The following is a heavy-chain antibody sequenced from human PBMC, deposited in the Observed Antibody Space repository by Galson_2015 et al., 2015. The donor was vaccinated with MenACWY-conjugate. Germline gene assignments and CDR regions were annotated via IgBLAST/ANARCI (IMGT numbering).Heavy chain of an antibody. CDR3: ERVRGGRHNWFDP. V-gene: IGHV6-1*01. D-gene: IGHD2-15*01. CDR2: TYYRAKWYN. CDR1: GDHAPSHSPA. Sequence: CAISGDHAPSHSPAWNWIRQSPSGGREWLGRTYYRAKWYNDYAVSVKSRITINPDTSKNQFSLLMNSVTPEDTAVYYCERVRGGRHNWFDPWGQGTLVTVSS. J-gene: IGHJ5*02.